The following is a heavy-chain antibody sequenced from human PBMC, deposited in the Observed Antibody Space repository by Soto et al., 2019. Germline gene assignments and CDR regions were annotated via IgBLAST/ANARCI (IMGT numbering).Heavy chain of an antibody. J-gene: IGHJ6*02. Sequence: ASVKVSCKASGYTFTSYYMHWVRQAPGQGLEWMGIINPSGGSTSYAQKFQGRVTMTRDTSTSTVYMELSSLRSEDTAVYYCARELYYYDSSGYYLPPYGMDVWGQGTTVTVSS. CDR1: GYTFTSYY. CDR3: ARELYYYDSSGYYLPPYGMDV. V-gene: IGHV1-46*01. CDR2: INPSGGST. D-gene: IGHD3-22*01.